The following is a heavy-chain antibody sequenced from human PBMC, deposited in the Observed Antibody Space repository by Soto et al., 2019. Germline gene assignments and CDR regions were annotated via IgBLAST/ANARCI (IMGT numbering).Heavy chain of an antibody. J-gene: IGHJ5*02. D-gene: IGHD2-15*01. V-gene: IGHV4-59*08. CDR1: GGSISSYY. CDR3: ARQDGEYCSGGSCYSWFDP. Sequence: QVQLQESGPGLVKPSETLSLTCTVPGGSISSYYWSWIRQPPGKGLEWMGYIYYSGSTNYNPSLKSRVTISVDTSKTQFSLKLSSVTAADTAVYYCARQDGEYCSGGSCYSWFDPWGQGTLVTVSS. CDR2: IYYSGST.